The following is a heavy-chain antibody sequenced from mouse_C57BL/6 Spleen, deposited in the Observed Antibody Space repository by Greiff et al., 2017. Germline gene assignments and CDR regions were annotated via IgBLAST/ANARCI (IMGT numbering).Heavy chain of an antibody. Sequence: EVQRVESGPELVKPGASVKISCKASGYSFTGYYMNWVKQSPEKSLEWIGEINPSTGGTTYNQKFKAKATLTVDKSSSTAYMQLKSLTSEDSAVYYCARRTTGAMDYWGQGTSVTVSS. CDR2: INPSTGGT. V-gene: IGHV1-42*01. CDR3: ARRTTGAMDY. J-gene: IGHJ4*01. D-gene: IGHD1-1*01. CDR1: GYSFTGYY.